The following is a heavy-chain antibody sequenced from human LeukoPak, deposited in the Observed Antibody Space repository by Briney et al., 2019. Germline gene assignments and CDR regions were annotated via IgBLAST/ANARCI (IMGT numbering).Heavy chain of an antibody. CDR1: GSTFSSYA. V-gene: IGHV3-23*01. D-gene: IGHD1-26*01. CDR3: AKRGASQTKEFDY. J-gene: IGHJ4*02. Sequence: GGSLRLSCGASGSTFSSYAMSWVRQAPGKVLEWVSAISGSGGSTYYADSVKGRFTISRDNSKNTLYLQMNSLRAEDTAVYYCAKRGASQTKEFDYWGQGTLVTVSS. CDR2: ISGSGGST.